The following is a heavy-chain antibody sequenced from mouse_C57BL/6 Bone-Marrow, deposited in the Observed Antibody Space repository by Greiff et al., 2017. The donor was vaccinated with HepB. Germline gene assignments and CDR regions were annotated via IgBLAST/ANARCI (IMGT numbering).Heavy chain of an antibody. CDR2: IYPGSGST. V-gene: IGHV1-55*01. CDR1: GYTFTSYW. CDR3: ARRSRSWYFDV. J-gene: IGHJ1*03. Sequence: QVQLQQPGAELVKPGASVKMSCKASGYTFTSYWITWVKQRPGQGLEWMGDIYPGSGSTNYNEKFKSKATLTVETSSSTSYMQLSSLTSEDSAVYYCARRSRSWYFDVWGTGTTVTVSS.